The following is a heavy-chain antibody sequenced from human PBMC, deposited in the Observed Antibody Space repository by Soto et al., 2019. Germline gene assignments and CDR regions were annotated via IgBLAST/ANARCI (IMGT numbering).Heavy chain of an antibody. Sequence: PSETLSLTCTVSTGSISTYYWSWIRQPPGKGLEWIGYIYYSGSTNYNPSLKSRVTISVDTSKNQFSLKLSSVTAADTAVYYCARTYDGSGPNSGGYGFDIWGQGTMVTVSS. CDR1: TGSISTYY. CDR2: IYYSGST. J-gene: IGHJ3*02. D-gene: IGHD3-22*01. CDR3: ARTYDGSGPNSGGYGFDI. V-gene: IGHV4-59*01.